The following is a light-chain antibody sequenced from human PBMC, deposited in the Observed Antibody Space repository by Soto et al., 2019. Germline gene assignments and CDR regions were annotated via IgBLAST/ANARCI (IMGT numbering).Light chain of an antibody. V-gene: IGKV3-15*01. CDR3: QQYNNWPPYT. Sequence: EIVMTQSPATLSVSPGERATLSCRASQSVSSNLAWYQQKPGQAPRLLIYGASTRATGIPARFSGSGSGTEFILTMSSLQSEDLAVYYCQQYNNWPPYTFGQGTKLEIK. CDR1: QSVSSN. J-gene: IGKJ2*01. CDR2: GAS.